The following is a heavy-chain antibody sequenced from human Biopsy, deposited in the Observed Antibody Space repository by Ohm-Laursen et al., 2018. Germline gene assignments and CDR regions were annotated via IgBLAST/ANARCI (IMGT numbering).Heavy chain of an antibody. J-gene: IGHJ6*02. D-gene: IGHD5-24*01. CDR3: ARDVEGFYSYAMDV. CDR2: ITSGDSTT. Sequence: GSLRLSCAASVFTFSDYYMSWIRQALGKGPEWVSYITSGDSTTDYADSVKGRFTISRDNAKSSLFLQMNSLRAEDTAVYYCARDVEGFYSYAMDVWGQGTTVTVSS. CDR1: VFTFSDYY. V-gene: IGHV3-11*01.